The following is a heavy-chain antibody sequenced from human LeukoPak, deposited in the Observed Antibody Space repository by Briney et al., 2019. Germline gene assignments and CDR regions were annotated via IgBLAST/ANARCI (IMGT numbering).Heavy chain of an antibody. CDR1: RYRFTTYW. V-gene: IGHV5-10-1*01. J-gene: IGHJ4*02. CDR3: ARHSQWVLVDDVL. CDR2: IDPSDSYT. D-gene: IGHD6-19*01. Sequence: PGGSLRLSCKASRYRFTTYWIRGVRQMPGKGLEWMGKIDPSDSYTNYSPSFQGHVTISADKSLTTAYLHWSSLEASDTAMYYCARHSQWVLVDDVLWGQGTLVTVSS.